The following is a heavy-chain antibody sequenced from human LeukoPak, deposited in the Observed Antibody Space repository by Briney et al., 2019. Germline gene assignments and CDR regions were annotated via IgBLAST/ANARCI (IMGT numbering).Heavy chain of an antibody. D-gene: IGHD6-19*01. CDR3: AKDAVLWLVYYYYYMDV. Sequence: PGGSLRLSCAASGFTFSSYGMHWVRQAPGKGLEWVAVISYDGSNKYYADPVKGRFTISRDNSKNTLYLQMNSLRAEDTAVYYCAKDAVLWLVYYYYYMDVWGKGTTVTVSS. CDR1: GFTFSSYG. CDR2: ISYDGSNK. V-gene: IGHV3-30*18. J-gene: IGHJ6*03.